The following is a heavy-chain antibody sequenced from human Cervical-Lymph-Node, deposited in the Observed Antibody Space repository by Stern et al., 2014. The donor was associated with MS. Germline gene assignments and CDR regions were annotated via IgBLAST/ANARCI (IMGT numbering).Heavy chain of an antibody. V-gene: IGHV2-5*02. CDR1: GFSLTLTGEA. J-gene: IGHJ4*02. CDR3: ARRGSPNHGGYFFDS. D-gene: IGHD2/OR15-2a*01. Sequence: QVTLKESGPTLVRPTQTLSLTCTFSGFSLTLTGEAVARIRQPPGTALEWLSLIYWDDDKVYSPSLKNRIAITKDTSKHQVVFTLTNMDPMDTATYYCARRGSPNHGGYFFDSWGQGILVTVSS. CDR2: IYWDDDK.